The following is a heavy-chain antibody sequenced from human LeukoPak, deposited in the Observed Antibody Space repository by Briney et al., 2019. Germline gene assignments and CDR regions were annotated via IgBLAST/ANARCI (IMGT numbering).Heavy chain of an antibody. CDR2: TYYRSTWYN. J-gene: IGHJ5*02. CDR1: GDSVSSNSVT. D-gene: IGHD2-2*01. Sequence: SQTLSLTCAISGDSVSSNSVTWNWIRQSPSRGLEWLGRTYYRSTWYNDYAVSVRGRITVNPDTSKNQFSLHLNSVTPEDTAVYYCAGRLTQYDCFDPWGQGILVTVSS. V-gene: IGHV6-1*01. CDR3: AGRLTQYDCFDP.